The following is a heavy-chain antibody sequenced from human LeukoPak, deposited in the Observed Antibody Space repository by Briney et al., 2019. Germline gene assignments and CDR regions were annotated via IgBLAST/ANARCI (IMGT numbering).Heavy chain of an antibody. V-gene: IGHV3-21*01. J-gene: IGHJ4*02. Sequence: GGSLRLSCAASGFTFSSYSMNWVRQAPGKGLEWVSSISSSSYIYYADSVKGRFTISRDNAKNSLYLQMNSLRAEDTAVYYCARGSYDSSGQFDYWGQGTLVTVSS. D-gene: IGHD3-22*01. CDR1: GFTFSSYS. CDR3: ARGSYDSSGQFDY. CDR2: ISSSSYI.